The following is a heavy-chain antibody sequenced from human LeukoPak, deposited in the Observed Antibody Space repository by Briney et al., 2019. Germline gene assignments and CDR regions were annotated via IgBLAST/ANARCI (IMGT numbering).Heavy chain of an antibody. CDR3: ARDRAANQDWVEFDP. Sequence: PGGSLRLSCAVSGFRVSDYYMSWVRQAPGKGREWVGLIRDSGEAFYADFARGRFAISRDESENTLYLQMNSLRVEDTAVYFCARDRAANQDWVEFDPWGQGTPVTVSS. V-gene: IGHV3-66*03. CDR1: GFRVSDYY. D-gene: IGHD3/OR15-3a*01. J-gene: IGHJ5*02. CDR2: IRDSGEA.